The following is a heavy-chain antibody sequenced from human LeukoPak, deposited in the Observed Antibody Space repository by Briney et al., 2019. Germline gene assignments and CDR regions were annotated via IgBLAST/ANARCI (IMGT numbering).Heavy chain of an antibody. D-gene: IGHD3-22*01. V-gene: IGHV3-33*01. CDR3: ARAYYYDTSATPDY. CDR2: IWYDGSIK. J-gene: IGHJ4*02. Sequence: PGRSLRLSCAASGFTFTNYGMHWVRQAPGKGLEWVAVIWYDGSIKYYADSVKGRFTISRDNSKNTLYLQMNSLRADDTAVYYARAYYYDTSATPDYWGQRTLVTVSS. CDR1: GFTFTNYG.